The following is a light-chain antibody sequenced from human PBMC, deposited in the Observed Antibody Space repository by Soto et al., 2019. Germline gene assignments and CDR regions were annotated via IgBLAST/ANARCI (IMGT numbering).Light chain of an antibody. J-gene: IGLJ1*01. CDR1: SSDVGGYNY. V-gene: IGLV2-14*01. CDR3: SSYTSSSTSVYV. CDR2: EVS. Sequence: QSVLTQPASVSGSPGQSITISCTGTSSDVGGYNYVSWYQQHPGKAPKLMIYEVSNRPSGVSNRFSGSKSGNTAALTISGLQAEDEADYYFSSYTSSSTSVYVFGTGTKGTVL.